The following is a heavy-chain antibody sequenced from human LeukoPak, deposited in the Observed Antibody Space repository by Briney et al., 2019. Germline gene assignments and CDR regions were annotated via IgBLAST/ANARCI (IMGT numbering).Heavy chain of an antibody. D-gene: IGHD3-10*01. CDR3: ARDSRFGKLLIPYFDY. CDR2: ITTSGVTT. J-gene: IGHJ4*02. Sequence: GGSLRLSCAASGFTFSSYAMSWVRQAPGKGLEWVSAITTSGVTTYYADSVKGWFTISRDNSKNTLYLQMNSLRDEDTAVYYCARDSRFGKLLIPYFDYWGQGTLVTVSS. CDR1: GFTFSSYA. V-gene: IGHV3-23*01.